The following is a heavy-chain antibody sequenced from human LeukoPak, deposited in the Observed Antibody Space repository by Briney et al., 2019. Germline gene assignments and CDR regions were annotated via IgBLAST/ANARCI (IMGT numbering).Heavy chain of an antibody. J-gene: IGHJ3*02. CDR1: GFTSSSYW. D-gene: IGHD1-1*01. Sequence: PGGSLRLSCAASGFTSSSYWMSWVRQAPGKGLEWVANIKQDGSEKYYVDSVKGRFTISRDNAKNSLYLQMNSLRAEDTAVYYCARANFRGAFDIWGQGTMVTVSS. CDR2: IKQDGSEK. V-gene: IGHV3-7*03. CDR3: ARANFRGAFDI.